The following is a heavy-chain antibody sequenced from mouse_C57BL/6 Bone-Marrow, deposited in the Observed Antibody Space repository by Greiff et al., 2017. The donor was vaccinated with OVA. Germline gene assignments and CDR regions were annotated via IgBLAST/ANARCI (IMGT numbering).Heavy chain of an antibody. Sequence: EVKLVESGGGLVKPGGSLKLSCAASGFTFSDYGMHWVRQAPEKGLEWVAYISRGSSTIYYADTVKGRFTISRDNAKNTLFLQMTSLRSEDTAMYYCARGGYDDGWYFDVWGTGTTVTVSS. D-gene: IGHD2-2*01. V-gene: IGHV5-17*01. CDR2: ISRGSSTI. CDR1: GFTFSDYG. CDR3: ARGGYDDGWYFDV. J-gene: IGHJ1*03.